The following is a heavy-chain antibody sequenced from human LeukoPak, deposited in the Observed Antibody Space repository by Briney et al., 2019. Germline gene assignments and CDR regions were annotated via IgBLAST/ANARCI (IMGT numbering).Heavy chain of an antibody. CDR2: IYYSGST. J-gene: IGHJ4*02. CDR1: GGSISSYY. D-gene: IGHD5-18*01. V-gene: IGHV4-59*08. CDR3: ARHGGGGDGYSSGTDY. Sequence: SETLSLTCTVSGGSISSYYWSWIRQPPGKGLEWIGYIYYSGSTNYNPSLKSRVTISVDTSKNQFSLKLSSVTAADTAVYYCARHGGGGDGYSSGTDYWGQGTLVTVSS.